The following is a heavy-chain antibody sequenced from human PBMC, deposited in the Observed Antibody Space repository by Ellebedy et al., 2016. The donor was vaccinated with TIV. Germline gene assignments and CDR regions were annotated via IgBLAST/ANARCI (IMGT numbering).Heavy chain of an antibody. CDR1: GGSVSSGSYY. CDR3: AHGWFGPDV. Sequence: SETLSLTXTVSGGSVSSGSYYWSWIRQPPGKGLEWIGSIYYSGSTYYNPSLKSRVTISVDTSKNQFSLKLSSVTAADTAVYYCAHGWFGPDVWGQGTTVTVSS. J-gene: IGHJ6*02. CDR2: IYYSGST. V-gene: IGHV4-39*01. D-gene: IGHD3-10*01.